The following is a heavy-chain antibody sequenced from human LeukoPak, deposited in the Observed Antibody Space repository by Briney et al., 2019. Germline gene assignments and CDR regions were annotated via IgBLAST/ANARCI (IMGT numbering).Heavy chain of an antibody. J-gene: IGHJ4*02. D-gene: IGHD5-18*01. CDR1: GFTFSSYW. CDR2: IKQDGSEK. V-gene: IGHV3-7*01. CDR3: ARESSGYSYGFDY. Sequence: GGSLRLSCAASGFTFSSYWMSWVRQAPGKGLEWVANIKQDGSEKYYVDSVKGRFTISRDNAKNSLYLQMNSLRAEDTAVYYCARESSGYSYGFDYWGQGTLVTVSS.